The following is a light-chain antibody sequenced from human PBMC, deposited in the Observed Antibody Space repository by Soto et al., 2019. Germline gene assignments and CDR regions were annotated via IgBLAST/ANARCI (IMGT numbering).Light chain of an antibody. CDR1: QSVSSTY. V-gene: IGKV3-20*01. Sequence: EIVLTQSPGTLSLSPGERATLSCRASQSVSSTYLARYQQKPGQAPRLLIYGASSRATGIPDSFSGSGSGPDFTLTISRLEPEDFAVYYCQQYGSAPWTFGQGTKVEIK. J-gene: IGKJ1*01. CDR2: GAS. CDR3: QQYGSAPWT.